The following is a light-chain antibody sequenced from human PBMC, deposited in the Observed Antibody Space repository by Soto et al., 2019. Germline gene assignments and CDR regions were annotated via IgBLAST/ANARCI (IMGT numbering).Light chain of an antibody. CDR2: GAF. Sequence: DTQMTQSPSTLSASVGDRVTIICRASQYISTQLAWYQQKPGKAPKLLISGAFSLESGVPSRFSGSGSGTELTLTTSSLQHDDFATYYCQQYYSYSTFGQGTKVDI. J-gene: IGKJ1*01. CDR3: QQYYSYST. CDR1: QYISTQ. V-gene: IGKV1-5*02.